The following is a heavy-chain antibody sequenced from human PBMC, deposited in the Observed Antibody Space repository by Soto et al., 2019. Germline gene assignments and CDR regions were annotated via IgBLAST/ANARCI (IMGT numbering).Heavy chain of an antibody. CDR2: IWYDGSNK. V-gene: IGHV3-33*01. J-gene: IGHJ6*02. CDR3: SSSFVVLHYGMDV. D-gene: IGHD2-15*01. CDR1: GFTFSSYG. Sequence: QVQLVESGGGVVQPGRSLRLSCAASGFTFSSYGMHWVRQAPGKGLEWVAVIWYDGSNKYYADSVNGRFTISRDNSKNTRYLQMNGLRAEDTAVYYCSSSFVVLHYGMDVWGQGTTVTVSS.